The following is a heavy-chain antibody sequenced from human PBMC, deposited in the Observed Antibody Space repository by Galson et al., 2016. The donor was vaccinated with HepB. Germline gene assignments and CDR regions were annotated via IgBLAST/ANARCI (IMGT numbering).Heavy chain of an antibody. CDR2: MFYTGNT. J-gene: IGHJ5*02. Sequence: TLSLTCTVSGGSISSGGYYWSWIRQHPGKGLEWIAYMFYTGNTNYNPSLKSRVTISIDTSKNQFSLKLTSVTAADTAIYYCARVADFAFWFDPWGQGTLVTVSS. V-gene: IGHV4-31*03. CDR1: GGSISSGGYY. CDR3: ARVADFAFWFDP. D-gene: IGHD6-19*01.